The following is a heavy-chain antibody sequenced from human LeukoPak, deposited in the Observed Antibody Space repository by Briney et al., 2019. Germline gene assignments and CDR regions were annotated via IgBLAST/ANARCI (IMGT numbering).Heavy chain of an antibody. CDR1: GFTFSTYE. J-gene: IGHJ4*02. CDR3: ARLLDISDH. V-gene: IGHV3-48*03. D-gene: IGHD3-22*01. CDR2: ITGSGSTK. Sequence: PGGSLRLSCAASGFTFSTYEMNWVRQAPGKGLEWLSCITGSGSTKYYADSVRGRFTISRDNSKNSLYLQINSLRAEDTAVYYCARLLDISDHWGQGTLVTVSS.